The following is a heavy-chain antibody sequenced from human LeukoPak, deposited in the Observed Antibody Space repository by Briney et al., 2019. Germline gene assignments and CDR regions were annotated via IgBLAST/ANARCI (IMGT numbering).Heavy chain of an antibody. J-gene: IGHJ4*02. D-gene: IGHD4-17*01. CDR1: GFTFSNYA. CDR2: LSYDGTNN. CDR3: AKDASTVTLHTDY. V-gene: IGHV3-30*18. Sequence: PGGSLRLSCAASGFTFSNYAMSWVRQAPGKGLEWVAVLSYDGTNNYYADSVKGRFTISRDNSKNTLYLQMNSLRSEDTAVYYCAKDASTVTLHTDYWGQGTLVTVSS.